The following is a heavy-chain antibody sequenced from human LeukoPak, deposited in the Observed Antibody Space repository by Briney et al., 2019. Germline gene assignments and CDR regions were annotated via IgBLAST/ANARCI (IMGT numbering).Heavy chain of an antibody. Sequence: SETLSLTCTVSGGSISSYYWSWIRQPPGKGLEWIGNIHYSGSTYYNPSLKSRVTISVDTSKNQFSLKLNSVTAADTAVYYCARDPLTNPGLYYFDYWGQGTLVTVSS. J-gene: IGHJ4*02. CDR3: ARDPLTNPGLYYFDY. V-gene: IGHV4-59*12. CDR1: GGSISSYY. D-gene: IGHD1-14*01. CDR2: IHYSGST.